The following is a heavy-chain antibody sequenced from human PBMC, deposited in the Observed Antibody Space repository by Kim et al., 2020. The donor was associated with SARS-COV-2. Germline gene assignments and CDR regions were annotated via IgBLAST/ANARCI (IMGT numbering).Heavy chain of an antibody. D-gene: IGHD3-10*01. Sequence: GGSLRLSCSASGFTFSSYAMHWVRQAPGKGLEYVSAISSNGGSTYYADSVKGRFTISRDNSKNTLYLQMSSLRAEDTAVYYCVKGGPVYGSSTRNWFDPWGQGTLVTVSS. V-gene: IGHV3-64D*09. CDR1: GFTFSSYA. CDR2: ISSNGGST. J-gene: IGHJ5*02. CDR3: VKGGPVYGSSTRNWFDP.